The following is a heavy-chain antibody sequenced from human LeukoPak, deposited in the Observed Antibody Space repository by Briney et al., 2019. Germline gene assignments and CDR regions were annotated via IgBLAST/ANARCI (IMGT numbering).Heavy chain of an antibody. J-gene: IGHJ5*02. CDR3: ARDRVAGTTNWFDP. CDR2: IIPIFGTA. D-gene: IGHD6-19*01. Sequence: SVKVSCKASGGTFSSYAISWVRQAPGQGLEWMGGIIPIFGTANYAQKFQGRVTITTDESTSTAYMELSSLRSEDTAVYYCARDRVAGTTNWFDPWGQGTLVTVSS. V-gene: IGHV1-69*05. CDR1: GGTFSSYA.